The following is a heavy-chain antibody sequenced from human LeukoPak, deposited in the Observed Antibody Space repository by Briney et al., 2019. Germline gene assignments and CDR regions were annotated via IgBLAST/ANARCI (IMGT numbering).Heavy chain of an antibody. CDR1: GYTFTSYY. D-gene: IGHD2-15*01. CDR3: ARGYCSGGSCYYYYYYYYVDV. V-gene: IGHV1-46*01. CDR2: INPSGGST. Sequence: ASVKVSCKASGYTFTSYYMHWVRQAPGQGLEWMGIINPSGGSTSYAQKFQGRVTMTRDTSTSTVYMELSSLRSEDTAVYYCARGYCSGGSCYYYYYYYYVDVWGKRTTVTVSS. J-gene: IGHJ6*03.